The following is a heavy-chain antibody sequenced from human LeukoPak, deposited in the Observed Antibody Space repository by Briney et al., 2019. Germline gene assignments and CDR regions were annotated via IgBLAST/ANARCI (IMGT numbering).Heavy chain of an antibody. CDR3: ARGVLVGVSDV. V-gene: IGHV4-39*07. D-gene: IGHD2-15*01. J-gene: IGHJ6*04. Sequence: SETLSLTCTVSGGSISSSSYYWGWIRQPPGKGLEWIGSIYYSGSTYYNPSLKSRVTISVDTSKNQFSLKLSSVTAADTAVYYCARGVLVGVSDVWGKGTTVTVSS. CDR1: GGSISSSSYY. CDR2: IYYSGST.